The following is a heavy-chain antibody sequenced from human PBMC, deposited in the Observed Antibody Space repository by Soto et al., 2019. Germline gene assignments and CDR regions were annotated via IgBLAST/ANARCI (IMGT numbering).Heavy chain of an antibody. Sequence: SETLSLTCAVYGGSFSGYYCSWIRQPPGKGLEWIGEINHSGSTNYNPSLKSRVTISVDTSKNQFSLKLSSVTAADTAVYYCARGRLAAAGTEGAFDIWGQGTMVTVSS. J-gene: IGHJ3*02. D-gene: IGHD6-13*01. V-gene: IGHV4-34*01. CDR3: ARGRLAAAGTEGAFDI. CDR2: INHSGST. CDR1: GGSFSGYY.